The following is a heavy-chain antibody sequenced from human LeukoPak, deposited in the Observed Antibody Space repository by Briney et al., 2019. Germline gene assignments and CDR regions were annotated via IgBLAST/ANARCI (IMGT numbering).Heavy chain of an antibody. V-gene: IGHV4-34*01. Sequence: SETLSLTCAVYGGSFSGYYWSWIRQPPGKGLEWIGEINHSGSTNYNPSLKSRVTISVDTSKNQFSLKLSSVTAADTAVYYCARGLDYYDSSGYFGQIDYWGQGTLVTVSS. CDR1: GGSFSGYY. CDR2: INHSGST. CDR3: ARGLDYYDSSGYFGQIDY. J-gene: IGHJ4*02. D-gene: IGHD3-22*01.